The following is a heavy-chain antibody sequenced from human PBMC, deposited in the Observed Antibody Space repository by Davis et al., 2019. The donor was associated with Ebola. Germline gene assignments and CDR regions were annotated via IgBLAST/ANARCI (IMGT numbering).Heavy chain of an antibody. CDR3: ARSTRGPVALDH. CDR1: GGSLTGYG. Sequence: SETLSLTCAVFGGSLTGYGWTWIRQSPGKGLEWIGEISHSGNTVYKPSLKGRVTILIDKSTNQFSLKVTSVTAADTAVYYCARSTRGPVALDHWGQGSLVSVSS. V-gene: IGHV4-34*01. CDR2: ISHSGNT. J-gene: IGHJ4*02. D-gene: IGHD4-23*01.